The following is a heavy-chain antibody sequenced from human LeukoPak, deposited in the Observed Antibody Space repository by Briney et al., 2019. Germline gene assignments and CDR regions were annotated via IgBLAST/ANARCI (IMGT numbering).Heavy chain of an antibody. CDR2: IYYSGST. D-gene: IGHD3-22*01. Sequence: SQTLSLTCTVSGGSISSGDYDWSWIRQPPGKGLEWIGSIYYSGSTYYNPSLKSRLTISVDTSTNQFSLKLSSVTAADTAVYYCARAGQSYFDSAGYFPDYWGQGTLVTVSS. J-gene: IGHJ4*02. CDR1: GGSISSGDYD. CDR3: ARAGQSYFDSAGYFPDY. V-gene: IGHV4-30-4*01.